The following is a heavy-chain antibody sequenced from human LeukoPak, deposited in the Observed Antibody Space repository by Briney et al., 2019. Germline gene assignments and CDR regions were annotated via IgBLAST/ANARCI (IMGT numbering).Heavy chain of an antibody. CDR1: GYSITSTGF. V-gene: IGHV4-38-2*02. J-gene: IGHJ4*02. D-gene: IGHD5-12*01. Sequence: SETLSLTCSVSGYSITSTGFWAWIRQTPGKGLEWIGSTNHLGSAYYNPSLESRVTISVDTSKNHFSLNLKSVTAADTAVYYCAREDGSSGYDDFWGQGTLVTVSS. CDR3: AREDGSSGYDDF. CDR2: TNHLGSA.